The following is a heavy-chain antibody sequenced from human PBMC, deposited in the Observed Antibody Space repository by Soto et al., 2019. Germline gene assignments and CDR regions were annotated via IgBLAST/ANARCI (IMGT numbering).Heavy chain of an antibody. CDR1: CGSISSSSYH. J-gene: IGHJ6*03. D-gene: IGHD3-10*01. V-gene: IGHV4-39*01. CDR3: ARSLLWFGELLDYYYYMDV. CDR2: IYYSGST. Sequence: SETPSLPRTVSCGSISSSSYHRGGNRQPPRKGVEWIGSIYYSGSTYYNPSLKSRVTISVDTSKNQFSLKLSSVTAADTAVYYCARSLLWFGELLDYYYYMDVWGKGTTVTVSS.